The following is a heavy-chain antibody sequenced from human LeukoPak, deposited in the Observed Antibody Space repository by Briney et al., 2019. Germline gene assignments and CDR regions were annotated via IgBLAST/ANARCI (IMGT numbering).Heavy chain of an antibody. CDR3: ARAGAFDI. Sequence: SETLSLTCSVSGRYISLGGYYWSWVRQAPGKGLEWIGEINHSGSTNYNPSLKSRVTISVDTSKNQFSLKLSSVTAADTAVYYCARAGAFDIWGQGTMVTVSS. CDR1: GRYISLGGYY. V-gene: IGHV4-30-2*01. CDR2: INHSGST. J-gene: IGHJ3*02.